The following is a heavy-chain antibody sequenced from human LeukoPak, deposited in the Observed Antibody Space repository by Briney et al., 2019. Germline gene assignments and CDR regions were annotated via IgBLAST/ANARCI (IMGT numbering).Heavy chain of an antibody. V-gene: IGHV4-34*01. CDR3: ARVHCSSTSCYYYYGMDV. CDR2: INHSGST. D-gene: IGHD2-2*01. Sequence: PSETLSLTCAVHGGSLSGYYWSWIRQPPGKGLEWIGEINHSGSTNYNPSLKSRVTISVDTSKNQFSLKLSSVTAADTAVYYCARVHCSSTSCYYYYGMDVWGQGTTVTVSS. J-gene: IGHJ6*02. CDR1: GGSLSGYY.